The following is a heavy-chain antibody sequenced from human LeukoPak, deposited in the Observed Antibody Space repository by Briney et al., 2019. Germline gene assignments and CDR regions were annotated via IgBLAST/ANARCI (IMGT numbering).Heavy chain of an antibody. D-gene: IGHD1-26*01. CDR1: GFLFYKYC. J-gene: IGHJ4*02. CDR2: VSAGGGRT. V-gene: IGHV3-23*01. Sequence: GSLKLSCSAPGFLFYKYCLRRNRQAPREGLEWVSAVSAGGGRTNYADSVKGRFTISRDNSKNTIYLQMNTLRAEDTALYYCTNHELGAPFDYWGPGTRVTVSS. CDR3: TNHELGAPFDY.